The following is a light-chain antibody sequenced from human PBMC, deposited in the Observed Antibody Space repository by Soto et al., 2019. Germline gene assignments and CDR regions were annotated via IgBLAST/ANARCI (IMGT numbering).Light chain of an antibody. CDR3: QQYDNWPWP. V-gene: IGKV3-15*01. CDR1: QTIIGT. CDR2: GAS. J-gene: IGKJ1*01. Sequence: EIVMTQSPATLSVSPGGRATLSCRASQTIIGTLAWYQQKPGQAPRLLIHGASTRAPGFPARFSGSGSGKAFTLTISSRQSEDFAVYYCQQYDNWPWPFGQGTKVEI.